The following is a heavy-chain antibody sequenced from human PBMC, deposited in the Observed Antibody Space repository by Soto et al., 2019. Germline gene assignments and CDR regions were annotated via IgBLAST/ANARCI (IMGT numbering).Heavy chain of an antibody. V-gene: IGHV3-23*01. CDR2: MSGSSSTT. CDR3: AKNQERELPRVIDF. J-gene: IGHJ4*02. D-gene: IGHD1-7*01. CDR1: GLTFSNYA. Sequence: EVRLLESGGGLVKPGGSLRLSCATSGLTFSNYAMSWVRQAPGGGLEWVSSMSGSSSTTYNADSVKGRFTISRDRSKNTLYRQMSSLRAEDTALYYCAKNQERELPRVIDFWGQGTLVTVSS.